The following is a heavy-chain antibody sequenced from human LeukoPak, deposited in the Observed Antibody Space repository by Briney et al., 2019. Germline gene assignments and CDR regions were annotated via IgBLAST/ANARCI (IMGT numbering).Heavy chain of an antibody. CDR3: ARDLGFWSISSSWNDAFDI. Sequence: ASVRVSCKASGYTFSSFGISWVRQAPGQGLEWMGWISAYNGNTNYAQKLQGRVTMTTDTSTSTAYMELRSLRSDDTAVYYCARDLGFWSISSSWNDAFDIWGQGAMVTVSS. D-gene: IGHD6-13*01. J-gene: IGHJ3*02. V-gene: IGHV1-18*01. CDR2: ISAYNGNT. CDR1: GYTFSSFG.